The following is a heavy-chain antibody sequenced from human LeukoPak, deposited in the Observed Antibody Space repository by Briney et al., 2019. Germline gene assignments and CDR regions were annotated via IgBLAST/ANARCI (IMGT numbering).Heavy chain of an antibody. J-gene: IGHJ4*02. CDR3: ARQDADYGDNSLDY. Sequence: SETLSLTCAVYGGSFSGYYWSWIRQPPGKGLEWIGEINHSGSTNYNPSLKSRVTISVDTSKNQFSLKLSSVTAADTAVYYCARQDADYGDNSLDYWGQGTLVTVSS. V-gene: IGHV4-34*01. CDR1: GGSFSGYY. CDR2: INHSGST. D-gene: IGHD4-23*01.